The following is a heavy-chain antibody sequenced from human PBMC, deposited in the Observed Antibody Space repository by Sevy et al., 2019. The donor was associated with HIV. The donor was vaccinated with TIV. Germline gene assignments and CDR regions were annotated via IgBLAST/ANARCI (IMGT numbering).Heavy chain of an antibody. Sequence: ASVKVSCKVSGYTLSQLSMHWVRQAPGKGLEWMGSFEPEDDETIYVQKFQGRVTMTEDRSTDTAYMELSSLRSEDTAVYYCATTKDYYDSSGSPFDYWGQGTLVTVSS. D-gene: IGHD3-22*01. V-gene: IGHV1-24*01. CDR1: GYTLSQLS. CDR2: FEPEDDET. J-gene: IGHJ4*02. CDR3: ATTKDYYDSSGSPFDY.